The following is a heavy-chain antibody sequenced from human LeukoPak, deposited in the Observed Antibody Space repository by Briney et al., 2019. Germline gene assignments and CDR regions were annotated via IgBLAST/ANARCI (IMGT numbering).Heavy chain of an antibody. CDR2: IYFTGST. D-gene: IGHD3-10*01. V-gene: IGHV4-39*07. CDR1: GGSIWTTSYY. CDR3: ARGGSYWDI. Sequence: SETLSLTCRVSGGSIWTTSYYWGWIRQPPGRGLEWIGTIYFTGSTYHNPSLKSRVTMSVDLSKNEFSLNLSSVTAAHTAVYYCARGGSYWDIWGQGSLVTVSS. J-gene: IGHJ4*02.